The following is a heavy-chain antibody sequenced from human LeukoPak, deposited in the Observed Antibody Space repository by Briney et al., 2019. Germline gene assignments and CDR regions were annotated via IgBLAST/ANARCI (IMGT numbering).Heavy chain of an antibody. V-gene: IGHV1-46*01. D-gene: IGHD4-11*01. CDR1: EYTFTSYY. CDR2: INPGSGTT. Sequence: ASVKVSCKASEYTFTSYYIHWMRQAPGQGLEWMGIINPGSGTTTYAQKFQGRVTMTRDTSTSTVYMELSSLRSEDTAVYYCARGISGGSTVTYFFDYWGQGTLVTVSS. J-gene: IGHJ4*02. CDR3: ARGISGGSTVTYFFDY.